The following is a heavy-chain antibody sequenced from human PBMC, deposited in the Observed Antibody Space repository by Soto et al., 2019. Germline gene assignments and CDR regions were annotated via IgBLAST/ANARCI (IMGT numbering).Heavy chain of an antibody. CDR1: GGTCSSYT. D-gene: IGHD3-9*01. J-gene: IGHJ3*02. Sequence: QVQLVQSGAEVQKPWSSVKVSCKASGGTCSSYTISWVRQAPGQGLEWMGRIIPILGIANYAQKFQGRVTITADKSTRNAYMELSSLRSEDTDVYYCARGGGDYDILTGCYNGAFDIWGQGTMVTVSS. CDR3: ARGGGDYDILTGCYNGAFDI. CDR2: IIPILGIA. V-gene: IGHV1-69*02.